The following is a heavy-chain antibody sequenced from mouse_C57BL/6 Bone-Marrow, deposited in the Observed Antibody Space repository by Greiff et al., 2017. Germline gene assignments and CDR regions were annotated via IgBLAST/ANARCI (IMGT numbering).Heavy chain of an antibody. CDR2: IRSKSNNYAT. V-gene: IGHV10-1*01. J-gene: IGHJ2*01. D-gene: IGHD1-1*01. CDR3: VRQRDGDYYGSPFDY. Sequence: EVKLMESGGGLVQPKGSLKLSCAASGFSFNTYAMNWVRQAPGKGFEWVARIRSKSNNYATYYADSVKDRFTISRDDSESMLYLQMNTLKTEDTAMYYCVRQRDGDYYGSPFDYWGQGTTLTVSS. CDR1: GFSFNTYA.